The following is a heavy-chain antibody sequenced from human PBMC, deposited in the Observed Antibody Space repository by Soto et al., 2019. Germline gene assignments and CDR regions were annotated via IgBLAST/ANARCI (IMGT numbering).Heavy chain of an antibody. Sequence: PSETLSLTXTVSGGSISSGGYYWSWIRQHPGKGLEWIGYIYYSGSTYYNPSLKSRVTISVDTSKNQFSLKLSSVTAADTAVYYRARVDLGITMTLGAFDIWGQGTMVTVSS. J-gene: IGHJ3*02. CDR2: IYYSGST. CDR3: ARVDLGITMTLGAFDI. D-gene: IGHD3-22*01. CDR1: GGSISSGGYY. V-gene: IGHV4-31*02.